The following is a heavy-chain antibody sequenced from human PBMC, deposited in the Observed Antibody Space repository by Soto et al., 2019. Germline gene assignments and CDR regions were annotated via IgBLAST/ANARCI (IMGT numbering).Heavy chain of an antibody. CDR1: GFTFSVYS. D-gene: IGHD6-19*01. Sequence: EVQLVESGGDLVQREGSLRLSCVASGFTFSVYSMNWVRQATGKGLEWFSYITSDTKTIKYADSVKGRFTISRDNAKNSVYLQMNSLRDEDTAVYYCARSVEGYFDYWGQGTVVTVSS. CDR3: ARSVEGYFDY. J-gene: IGHJ4*02. CDR2: ITSDTKTI. V-gene: IGHV3-48*02.